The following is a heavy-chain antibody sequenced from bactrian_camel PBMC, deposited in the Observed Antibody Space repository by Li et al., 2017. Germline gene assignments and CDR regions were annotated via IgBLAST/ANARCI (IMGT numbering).Heavy chain of an antibody. D-gene: IGHD2*01. J-gene: IGHJ4*01. CDR2: SSSGALSL. CDR3: ASDPWWRGGRCFRQSESFHI. CDR1: GVASARDFRENC. Sequence: VQLVESGGGLVQPGGSLRLSCDASGVASARDFRENCMGWFRRAPGKGLEWVSSSSSGALSLVYADSVKGRFTISRDNAKNTVYLLMNSLKPEDTAIYYCASDPWWRGGRCFRQSESFHIWGQGTQVTVS. V-gene: IGHV3S40*01.